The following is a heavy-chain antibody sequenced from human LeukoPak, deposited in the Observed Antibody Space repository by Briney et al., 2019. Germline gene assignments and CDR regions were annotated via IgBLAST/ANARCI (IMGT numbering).Heavy chain of an antibody. V-gene: IGHV5-51*01. CDR2: YPGDSDT. Sequence: GESLKISCKGSGYSFTSYWIGWVRQMPGKGLEWMGIYPGDSDTRYSPSLQGQVTISADKSISTTYLQWSSLKASDTAMYYCARRRYDILTGYHHYSDYWGQGTLVTVSS. J-gene: IGHJ4*02. D-gene: IGHD3-9*01. CDR1: GYSFTSYW. CDR3: ARRRYDILTGYHHYSDY.